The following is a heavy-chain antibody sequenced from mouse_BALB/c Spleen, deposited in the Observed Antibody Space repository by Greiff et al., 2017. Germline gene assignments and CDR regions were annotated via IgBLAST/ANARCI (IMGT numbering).Heavy chain of an antibody. Sequence: QVQLKESGAELARPGASVKLSCKASGYTFTSYWMQWVKQRPGQGLEWIGAIYPGDGDTRYTQKFKGKATLTADKSSSTAYMQLSSLASEDSAVYYCASGLFAMDYWGQGTSGTVSS. CDR1: GYTFTSYW. CDR2: IYPGDGDT. D-gene: IGHD3-1*01. V-gene: IGHV1-87*01. J-gene: IGHJ4*01. CDR3: ASGLFAMDY.